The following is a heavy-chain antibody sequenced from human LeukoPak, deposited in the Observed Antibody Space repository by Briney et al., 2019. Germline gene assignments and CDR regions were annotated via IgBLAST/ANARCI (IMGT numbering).Heavy chain of an antibody. D-gene: IGHD3-22*01. J-gene: IGHJ4*02. CDR3: ARDRNYYDSSGYYFDN. V-gene: IGHV4-30-4*08. CDR2: IYYSGST. Sequence: HPSETLSLTCNVSGGSISSGDYYWSWIRQPPGKGLEWIGYIYYSGSTYYNPSLKSRVTISVDTSKNQFSLKLSSVTAADTAVYYCARDRNYYDSSGYYFDNWGQGTLVTVSS. CDR1: GGSISSGDYY.